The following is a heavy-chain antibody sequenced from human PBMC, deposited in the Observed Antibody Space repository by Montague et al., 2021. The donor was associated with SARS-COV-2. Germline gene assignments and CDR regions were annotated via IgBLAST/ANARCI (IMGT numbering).Heavy chain of an antibody. J-gene: IGHJ4*02. CDR3: AHKNSGWPIEFAN. D-gene: IGHD6-19*01. CDR1: GFSLHSRGVG. Sequence: PALVKPTQTLTLTCTFSGFSLHSRGVGVGWIRQPPGKALECLALIYWNDDKRYSPSLKTRLTVTKDTSKSQVVLTMTNMDPVDTATYFCAHKNSGWPIEFANWGQGALVTVSS. V-gene: IGHV2-5*01. CDR2: IYWNDDK.